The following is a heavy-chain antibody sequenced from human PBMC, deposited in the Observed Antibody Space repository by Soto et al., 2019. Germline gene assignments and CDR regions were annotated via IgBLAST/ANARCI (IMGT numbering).Heavy chain of an antibody. Sequence: QVRLQESGPGLVKPSETLSLSCLVSGDSVGNGPYYWSWIRQSPVEGLEWIAYIYYSGSTNVNPSLESRVNISIDRSKNQFFLELRSVTAADAAVYFCARVGSSCHSGGCYYYYGLGVWGQGTTVAISS. CDR1: GDSVGNGPYY. V-gene: IGHV4-61*01. CDR2: IYYSGST. D-gene: IGHD1-26*01. J-gene: IGHJ6*02. CDR3: ARVGSSCHSGGCYYYYGLGV.